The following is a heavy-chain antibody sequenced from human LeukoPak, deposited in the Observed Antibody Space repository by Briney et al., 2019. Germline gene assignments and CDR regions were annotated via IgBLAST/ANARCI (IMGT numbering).Heavy chain of an antibody. D-gene: IGHD3-22*01. Sequence: GGSLRLSWAPAGFTVSSKFITWVRQAPGQVLEWVSVTYTDGSAYYADSVKGRFTISRDRAKNTLDLQMNSLKIEAKAVYYCASDLPADESNGFHEQGYDYWGRGALVTVSS. CDR3: ASDLPADESNGFHEQGYDY. CDR1: GFTVSSKF. V-gene: IGHV3-66*02. CDR2: TYTDGSA. J-gene: IGHJ4*02.